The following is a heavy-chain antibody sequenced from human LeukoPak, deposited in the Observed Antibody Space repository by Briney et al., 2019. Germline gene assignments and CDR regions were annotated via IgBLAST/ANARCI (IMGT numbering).Heavy chain of an antibody. D-gene: IGHD2-21*01. J-gene: IGHJ4*02. CDR1: GFTFSNYA. CDR2: ISSNGGST. V-gene: IGHV3-64*01. CDR3: GRGKASYPQFPNEY. Sequence: GGSLRLSCAASGFTFSNYAMHWVCKAPAQGLDYDSTISSNGGSTSYANSVKGRFTIARDNSKNTLYLQMGSLGAEDMAVYYCGRGKASYPQFPNEYWGRGTLVTVSS.